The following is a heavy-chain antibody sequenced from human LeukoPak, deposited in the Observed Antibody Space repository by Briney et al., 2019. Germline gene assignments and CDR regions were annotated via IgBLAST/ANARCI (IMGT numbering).Heavy chain of an antibody. CDR1: GDSISSDTYY. V-gene: IGHV4-61*02. CDR3: AGTRRYCSGGSCYNWFDP. CDR2: IYISGNT. J-gene: IGHJ5*02. D-gene: IGHD2-15*01. Sequence: PSQTLSLTCTVSGDSISSDTYYWTWIRQPAGKGLEWIGRIYISGNTNYNPSLKSRVTISVDTSKNQFSLNLNSVTAADTAVYYCAGTRRYCSGGSCYNWFDPWGQGTLVTVPS.